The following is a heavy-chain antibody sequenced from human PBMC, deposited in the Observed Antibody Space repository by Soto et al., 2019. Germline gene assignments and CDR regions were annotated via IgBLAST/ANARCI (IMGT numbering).Heavy chain of an antibody. CDR3: WRNDGDDSTNF. J-gene: IGHJ4*02. Sequence: QVQLAQSGAEVKKPGASVKVSCKVSGHTVTDLSIHWVRLSPGKGLEWMGNFEPEDGERVYAQKFQGRLILTRDSFTNTAYMELGGLTSDDTGLYYCWRNDGDDSTNFWGQGTLVTVSS. D-gene: IGHD3-22*01. CDR1: GHTVTDLS. CDR2: FEPEDGER. V-gene: IGHV1-24*01.